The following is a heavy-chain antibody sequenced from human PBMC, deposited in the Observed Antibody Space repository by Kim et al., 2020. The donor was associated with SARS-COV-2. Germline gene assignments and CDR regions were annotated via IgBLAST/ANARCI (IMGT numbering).Heavy chain of an antibody. J-gene: IGHJ4*02. CDR3: AGDRTAFDY. D-gene: IGHD1-1*01. Sequence: GGSLRLSCAISGLTFSTTDMHWVRQAPGKGLEWFAYISRSGSAIVYADSVKGRFTISRDDDKNSIFFQMNSLGDEDTAVYYCAGDRTAFDYCGQGTLVTVSS. CDR1: GLTFSTTD. CDR2: ISRSGSAI. V-gene: IGHV3-48*03.